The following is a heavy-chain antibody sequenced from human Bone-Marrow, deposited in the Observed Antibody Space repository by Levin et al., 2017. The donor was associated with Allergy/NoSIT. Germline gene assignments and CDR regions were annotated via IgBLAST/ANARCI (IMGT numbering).Heavy chain of an antibody. V-gene: IGHV4-38-2*02. CDR1: GYSITSGYY. D-gene: IGHD4-11*01. Sequence: SETLSLTCTVSGYSITSGYYWGWIRHPPGKGLEWIGDIYHSGTTYYNPSLASRVTISVDTSKNQFSLKLKSVTAADTAVYFCASIRIAATTTTFDYWGQGTLVTVSS. CDR2: IYHSGTT. J-gene: IGHJ4*02. CDR3: ASIRIAATTTTFDY.